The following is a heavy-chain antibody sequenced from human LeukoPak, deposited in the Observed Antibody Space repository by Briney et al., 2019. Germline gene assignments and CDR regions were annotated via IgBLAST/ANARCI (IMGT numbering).Heavy chain of an antibody. Sequence: GGSLRLSCAASGFTFSSYAMHWVRQAPGKGLEYVSAISSNGGSTYYANSVKGRFTISRDNSKNTLYLQMGSLRAEDTAVYYCAIWFGEDYYGMDVWGQGTTVTVSS. CDR2: ISSNGGST. J-gene: IGHJ6*02. CDR1: GFTFSSYA. D-gene: IGHD3-10*01. CDR3: AIWFGEDYYGMDV. V-gene: IGHV3-64*01.